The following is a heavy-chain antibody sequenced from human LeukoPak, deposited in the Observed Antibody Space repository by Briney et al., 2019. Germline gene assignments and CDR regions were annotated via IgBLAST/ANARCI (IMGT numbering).Heavy chain of an antibody. CDR2: INHSGST. J-gene: IGHJ4*02. Sequence: SGTLSLTCAVYGGSFSGYYWSWIRQPPGKGLEWIGEINHSGSTNYNPSLKSRVTISVDTSKNQISLKLSSVTAADTAVYYCAREGNKLRYFDGLFGVVYWGQGTLVTVSS. CDR1: GGSFSGYY. CDR3: AREGNKLRYFDGLFGVVY. V-gene: IGHV4-34*01. D-gene: IGHD3-9*01.